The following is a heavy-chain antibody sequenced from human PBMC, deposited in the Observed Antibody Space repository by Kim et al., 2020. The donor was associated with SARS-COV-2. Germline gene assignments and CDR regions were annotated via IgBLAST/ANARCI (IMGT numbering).Heavy chain of an antibody. Sequence: ASVKVSCKASGYTFTGYYMHWVRQAPGQGLEWMGRSNPNSGGTNYAQKFQGRVTMTRDTSISTAYMELSRLRSDDTAVYYCARGGAARWGPLDYWGQGTLVTVSS. J-gene: IGHJ4*02. V-gene: IGHV1-2*06. CDR2: SNPNSGGT. D-gene: IGHD6-6*01. CDR3: ARGGAARWGPLDY. CDR1: GYTFTGYY.